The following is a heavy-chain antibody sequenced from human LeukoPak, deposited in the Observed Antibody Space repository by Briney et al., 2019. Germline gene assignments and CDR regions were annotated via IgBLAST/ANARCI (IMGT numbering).Heavy chain of an antibody. CDR3: ARGRITIFGVVYYFDY. D-gene: IGHD3-3*01. CDR1: GGSFSGYY. CDR2: INHSGST. V-gene: IGHV4-34*01. J-gene: IGHJ4*02. Sequence: SETLSLTCAVYGGSFSGYYWSWIRQPPGKGLEWIGEINHSGSTNYNPSLKSRVTISVDTSKNQFSLKLSSVTAADTAVYCCARGRITIFGVVYYFDYWGQGTLVTVSS.